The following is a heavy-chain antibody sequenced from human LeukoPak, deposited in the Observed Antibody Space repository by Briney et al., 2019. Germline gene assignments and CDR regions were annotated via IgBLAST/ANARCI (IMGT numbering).Heavy chain of an antibody. J-gene: IGHJ4*02. Sequence: SETLSLTCTVSGGSISSYYWSWIRQPPGKGLEWIGYIYYSGSTNYNPSLKSRVTISVDTSKNQFSLKLSSVTAADTAVYYCARSRKWQGWYFDYWGQGTLVTVSS. CDR1: GGSISSYY. D-gene: IGHD5-12*01. CDR3: ARSRKWQGWYFDY. V-gene: IGHV4-59*01. CDR2: IYYSGST.